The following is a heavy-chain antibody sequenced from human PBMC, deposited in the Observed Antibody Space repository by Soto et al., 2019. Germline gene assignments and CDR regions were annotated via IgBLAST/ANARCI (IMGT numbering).Heavy chain of an antibody. Sequence: EVQLVESGGGLVQPGGSLRLSCAASGFTFSSYSMNWVRQAPGKGLEWVSYISSSSSTIYYADSVKGRFTISRDNAKNSLYLQINSLRAEDTAVYYCARSLVYSSRWYRRGDYYYGMDVWGQGTTVTVSS. CDR3: ARSLVYSSRWYRRGDYYYGMDV. D-gene: IGHD6-13*01. CDR2: ISSSSSTI. CDR1: GFTFSSYS. J-gene: IGHJ6*02. V-gene: IGHV3-48*01.